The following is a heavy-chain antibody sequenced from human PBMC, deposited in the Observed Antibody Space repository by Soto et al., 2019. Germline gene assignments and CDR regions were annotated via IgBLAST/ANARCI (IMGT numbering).Heavy chain of an antibody. CDR1: GFTVSSNY. J-gene: IGHJ4*02. Sequence: EVQLVESGGALVQPGGSLRLSCAASGFTVSSNYMSWVRQAPGKGLEWVSVIYSGGSTYYADSVKGRFTISRDNSKNTAYLQMNNLRAEDTAVYYCARYGGFCSSTSCYRPFDYWGQGTLVTVSS. CDR2: IYSGGST. CDR3: ARYGGFCSSTSCYRPFDY. D-gene: IGHD2-2*02. V-gene: IGHV3-66*01.